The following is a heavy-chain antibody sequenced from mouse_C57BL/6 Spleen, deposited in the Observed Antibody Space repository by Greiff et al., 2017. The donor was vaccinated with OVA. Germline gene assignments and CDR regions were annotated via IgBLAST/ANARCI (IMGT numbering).Heavy chain of an antibody. CDR3: ARGYYGSSSYYFDY. J-gene: IGHJ2*01. CDR1: GYTFTSYW. D-gene: IGHD1-1*01. Sequence: QVQLQQPGAELVRPGPSVKLSCKASGYTFTSYWMHWVKQRPGQGLEWIGVIDPSDSYTNYNQKFKGKATLTVDTSSSTAYMQLSSLTSEDSAVYYCARGYYGSSSYYFDYWGQGTTLTVSS. CDR2: IDPSDSYT. V-gene: IGHV1-59*01.